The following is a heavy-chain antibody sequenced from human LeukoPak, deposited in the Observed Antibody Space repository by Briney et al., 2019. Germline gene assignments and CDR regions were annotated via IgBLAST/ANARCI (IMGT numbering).Heavy chain of an antibody. CDR3: ARTAIAAAGFDP. V-gene: IGHV4-39*01. Sequence: PSGTLSLTCAVYGGSFSGDYWGWSRQPPGKGLEWIGSVYYDGTSYSNPSLKSRVAVFVDTSRDQISLDLSFVTAADTAVYYCARTAIAAAGFDPWGQGTLVTVSS. J-gene: IGHJ5*02. CDR1: GGSFSGDY. CDR2: VYYDGTS. D-gene: IGHD6-13*01.